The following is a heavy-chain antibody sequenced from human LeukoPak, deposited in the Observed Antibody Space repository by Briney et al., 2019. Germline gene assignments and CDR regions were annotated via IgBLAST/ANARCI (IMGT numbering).Heavy chain of an antibody. CDR3: ARRTDRGWFDP. CDR1: GGSISSSSYY. CDR2: IYYSGST. D-gene: IGHD1-14*01. J-gene: IGHJ5*02. V-gene: IGHV4-39*07. Sequence: SETLSLTCTVSGGSISSSSYYWGWIRQPPGKGLEWIGSIYYSGSTYYNPSLKSRVTISVDTSKNQFSLKLSSVTAADTAVYYCARRTDRGWFDPWGQGTLVTVSS.